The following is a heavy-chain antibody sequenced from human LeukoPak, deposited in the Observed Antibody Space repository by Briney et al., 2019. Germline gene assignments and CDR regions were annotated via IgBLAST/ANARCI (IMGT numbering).Heavy chain of an antibody. CDR1: GYTFTSYG. V-gene: IGHV1-18*01. CDR3: ARGQLAARLWYFQH. D-gene: IGHD6-6*01. CDR2: ISAYNGNT. Sequence: GASVKVSCKASGYTFTSYGISWVRQAPGQGLEWMGWISAYNGNTNYAQKLQGRVTMTTETSTSTAYMELRSLRTDDTAVYYCARGQLAARLWYFQHWGQGTLVTVSS. J-gene: IGHJ1*01.